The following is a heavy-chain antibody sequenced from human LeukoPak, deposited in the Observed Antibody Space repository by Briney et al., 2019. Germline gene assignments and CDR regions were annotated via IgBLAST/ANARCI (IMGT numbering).Heavy chain of an antibody. J-gene: IGHJ2*01. Sequence: PSETLSLTCTVYGASISNYYWSWIRQPAGKGLEWIGRISTSGSTNYNPSLKSRVTMSVDTSKNQFSLKLSSVTAADTALYYCARGIWEMATIPYWYFDIWGRGTLVTVSS. CDR2: ISTSGST. CDR3: ARGIWEMATIPYWYFDI. V-gene: IGHV4-4*07. D-gene: IGHD5-24*01. CDR1: GASISNYY.